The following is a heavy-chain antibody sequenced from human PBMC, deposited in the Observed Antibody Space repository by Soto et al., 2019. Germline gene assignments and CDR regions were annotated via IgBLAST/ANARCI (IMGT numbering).Heavy chain of an antibody. CDR1: GFTLSDYY. Sequence: PGGSLRLSCAASGFTLSDYYMNWIRQAPGKGLEWLSYIGCNANSKNYADSVKGRFTISRDNAKNSLYLQMSSLTAEDTAVYYCARDQLLHVTDDAYDIWGQGTMVTVSS. CDR2: IGCNANSK. D-gene: IGHD1-1*01. CDR3: ARDQLLHVTDDAYDI. V-gene: IGHV3-11*01. J-gene: IGHJ3*02.